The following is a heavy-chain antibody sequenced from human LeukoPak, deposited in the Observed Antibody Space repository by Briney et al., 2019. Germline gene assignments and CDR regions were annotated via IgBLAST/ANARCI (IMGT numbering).Heavy chain of an antibody. CDR3: ATDDSSGCYYSTFAY. V-gene: IGHV3-23*01. Sequence: PGGSLRLSCAASGFTFSSYAMSWVRQAPGKGLEWVSAISGGGASTYYADSVKGRFTISRDNSKTTLYRQMNSLRAEDTAIYYCATDDSSGCYYSTFAYRGQATLVTVSS. J-gene: IGHJ4*02. D-gene: IGHD3-22*01. CDR1: GFTFSSYA. CDR2: ISGGGAST.